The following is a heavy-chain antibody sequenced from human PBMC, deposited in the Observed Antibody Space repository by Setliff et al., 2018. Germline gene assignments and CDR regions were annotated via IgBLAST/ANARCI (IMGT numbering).Heavy chain of an antibody. CDR2: IWNDGSTK. Sequence: LRLSCVASRFTFSNYGMHWVRQAPGKGLEWVALIWNDGSTKFYADSVKGRFTISRDNARDSLFLQMNTLRAEDTAVYYCARAQAAYNWNYFVLGYWGQGTLVTVSS. V-gene: IGHV3-33*01. CDR3: ARAQAAYNWNYFVLGY. J-gene: IGHJ4*02. CDR1: RFTFSNYG. D-gene: IGHD1-7*01.